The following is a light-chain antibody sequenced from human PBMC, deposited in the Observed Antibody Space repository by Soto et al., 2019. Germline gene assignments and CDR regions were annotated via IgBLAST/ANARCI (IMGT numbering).Light chain of an antibody. J-gene: IGKJ1*01. V-gene: IGKV3D-15*01. CDR3: QQYNNWPRT. CDR2: GAS. Sequence: EVVMTQSPATLSVSPGERATLSCRASQSVSSSYLAWYQQKPGQAPRLLIYGASSRATGIPASFSGSGSGTEFTLTISSLQSEDFAVYYCQQYNNWPRTFGQGTKVDI. CDR1: QSVSSSY.